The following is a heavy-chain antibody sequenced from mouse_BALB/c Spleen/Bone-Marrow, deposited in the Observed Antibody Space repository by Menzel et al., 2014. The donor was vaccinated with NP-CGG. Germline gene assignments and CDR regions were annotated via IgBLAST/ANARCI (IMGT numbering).Heavy chain of an antibody. V-gene: IGHV5-12-2*01. D-gene: IGHD2-2*01. CDR3: ARWGYYYAMDY. Sequence: EVQGVESGGNLVQPGGSLKLSCAASGFTFSSYTMSWVRQTPEKRLEWVAYISNGGGSTYYPDTVKGRFTISRDNPKNTLFLQMTSLRSEDTAMYYCARWGYYYAMDYWGQGTSVTVSS. CDR1: GFTFSSYT. CDR2: ISNGGGST. J-gene: IGHJ4*01.